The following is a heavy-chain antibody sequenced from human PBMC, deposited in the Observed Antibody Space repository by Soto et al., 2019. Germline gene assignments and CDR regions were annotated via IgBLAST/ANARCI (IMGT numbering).Heavy chain of an antibody. CDR3: ARDRQQYYYGMDV. V-gene: IGHV1-18*04. CDR2: ISAYNGNT. Sequence: GASVKVSCKASGYTFTSYGISWVRQAPGQGLEWMGWISAYNGNTNYAQKLQGRVTMTTDTSTGTAYMELRSLRSDDTAVYYCARDRQQYYYGMDVWGQGTTVTVSS. J-gene: IGHJ6*02. D-gene: IGHD5-18*01. CDR1: GYTFTSYG.